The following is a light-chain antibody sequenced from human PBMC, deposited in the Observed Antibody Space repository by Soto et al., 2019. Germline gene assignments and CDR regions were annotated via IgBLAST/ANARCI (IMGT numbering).Light chain of an antibody. J-gene: IGKJ2*01. CDR3: QQYYRSPET. CDR1: QSVSSN. Sequence: EIVMTQSPATLSVSPGKRATLSCRASQSVSSNLAWYQQNPGQAPRLLIYGASTRATGIPARFSGSGSGTEFTLTISSLQSEDFAVYYCQQYYRSPETFGQGTKLEIK. CDR2: GAS. V-gene: IGKV3-15*01.